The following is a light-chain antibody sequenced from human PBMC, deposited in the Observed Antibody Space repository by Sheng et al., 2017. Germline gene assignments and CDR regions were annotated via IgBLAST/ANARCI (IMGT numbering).Light chain of an antibody. V-gene: IGLV1-40*01. J-gene: IGLJ2*01. CDR3: SSYTSSTPVI. Sequence: QSVLTQPPSVSGAPGQRVTISCTGSSSNIGAGYDVHWYQQLPGTAPKLLIYGNSNRPSGVPDRFSGSKSGTSASLAITGLQAEDEADYYCSSYTSSTPVIFGGGTKLTVL. CDR1: SSNIGAGYD. CDR2: GNS.